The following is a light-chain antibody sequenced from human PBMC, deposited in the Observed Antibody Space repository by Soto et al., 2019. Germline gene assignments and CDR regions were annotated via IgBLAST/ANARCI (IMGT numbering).Light chain of an antibody. CDR2: KDS. CDR3: QSADSSGTYG. Sequence: SYELAQPSSMSVSPGQTARITCSGDALPKQYSYWYQQKPGQAPVLVIYKDSERSSGIPERFSGSSSGTTVTLTISGVQAEDEADSYCQSADSSGTYGFGNGTKV. V-gene: IGLV3-25*02. CDR1: ALPKQY. J-gene: IGLJ1*01.